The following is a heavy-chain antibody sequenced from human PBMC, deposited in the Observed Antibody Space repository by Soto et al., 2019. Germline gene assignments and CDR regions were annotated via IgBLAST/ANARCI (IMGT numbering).Heavy chain of an antibody. V-gene: IGHV3-23*01. Sequence: AVGSLRLSCAASGFTFSPYAMSWVRQAPGKGLEWVSSISGSGGSTHYADSVKGRFTVSRDNSKRALSLQMSSLREEDTATYYCAKGLRRLLRTQYYYGLDVWGRGTTVTVSS. D-gene: IGHD3-10*01. J-gene: IGHJ6*02. CDR1: GFTFSPYA. CDR2: ISGSGGST. CDR3: AKGLRRLLRTQYYYGLDV.